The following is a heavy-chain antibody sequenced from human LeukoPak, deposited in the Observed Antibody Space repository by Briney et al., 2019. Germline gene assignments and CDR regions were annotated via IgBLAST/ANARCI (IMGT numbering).Heavy chain of an antibody. J-gene: IGHJ6*02. Sequence: GASLRLSYAASGFTFSSYAMSWVRQAPGKGLEWVSAISGSGGSTYYADSVKGRFTISRDNSKNTLYLQMNSLRAEDTAVYYCAKDEPTTVTTLPYYYYYGMDVWGQGTTVTVSS. CDR2: ISGSGGST. V-gene: IGHV3-23*01. CDR3: AKDEPTTVTTLPYYYYYGMDV. D-gene: IGHD4-11*01. CDR1: GFTFSSYA.